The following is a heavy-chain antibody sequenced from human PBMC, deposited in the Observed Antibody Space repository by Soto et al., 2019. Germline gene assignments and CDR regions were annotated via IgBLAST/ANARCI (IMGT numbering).Heavy chain of an antibody. CDR3: ARVSSGCLDY. J-gene: IGHJ4*02. CDR2: IYYSGST. V-gene: IGHV4-61*01. Sequence: GTPFLTCTGSGGSVRRGSYYLSWVRQPPGKGLEWIGYIYYSGSTNYNPSLKSRVTISVDTSKNQFSLKLSSVTAADTAVYYCARVSSGCLDYWGQGTLVTVSS. D-gene: IGHD6-19*01. CDR1: GGSVRRGSYY.